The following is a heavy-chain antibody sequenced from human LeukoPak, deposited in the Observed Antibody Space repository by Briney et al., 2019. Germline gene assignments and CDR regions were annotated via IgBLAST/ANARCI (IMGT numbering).Heavy chain of an antibody. V-gene: IGHV3-23*01. CDR1: GFTFSNYA. D-gene: IGHD2-21*02. CDR2: ISDRGDST. Sequence: GGSLRLSCAGSGFTFSNYAMNWVRQAPGKGLEWVSVISDRGDSTYYADSVKGRFTISRDSSKNTLYLQMNSLGGEDTALYYCAKGRWGLTINNFDLWGQGTMVTVSS. CDR3: AKGRWGLTINNFDL. J-gene: IGHJ3*01.